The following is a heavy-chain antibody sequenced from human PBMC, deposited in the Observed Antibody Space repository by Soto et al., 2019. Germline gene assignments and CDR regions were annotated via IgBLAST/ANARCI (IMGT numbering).Heavy chain of an antibody. CDR1: EFSFSTYN. J-gene: IGHJ6*02. D-gene: IGHD6-13*01. Sequence: EVQLVESGGGLVKPGGSLRLSCVASEFSFSTYNMNWVRQAPGEGLQWVSFISRTSSNIHYADSVQGRFTISRDNAKNSLYLEMNILRAEDTAVYYCARDPAADGYYGMDVWGQGTTVTVSS. CDR3: ARDPAADGYYGMDV. CDR2: ISRTSSNI. V-gene: IGHV3-21*01.